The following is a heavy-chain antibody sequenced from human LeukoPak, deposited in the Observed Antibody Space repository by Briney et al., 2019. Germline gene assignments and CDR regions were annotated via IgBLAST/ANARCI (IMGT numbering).Heavy chain of an antibody. J-gene: IGHJ4*02. V-gene: IGHV4-30-2*01. Sequence: SETLSLTCTVSGGSISSGGYYWSWIRQPPGKGLEWIGYIYHSGSTYYNPSLKSRVTISVDTSKNQFSLKLSSVTAADTAVYYCATETMTTPTRDYWGQGTLVTVSS. CDR2: IYHSGST. CDR1: GGSISSGGYY. D-gene: IGHD4-17*01. CDR3: ATETMTTPTRDY.